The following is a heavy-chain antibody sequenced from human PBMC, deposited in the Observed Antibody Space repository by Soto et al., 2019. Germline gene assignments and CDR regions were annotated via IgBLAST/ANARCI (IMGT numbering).Heavy chain of an antibody. CDR1: GYSISSSNW. J-gene: IGHJ5*02. Sequence: QVQLQESGPGLVKPSDTLSLTCAVSGYSISSSNWWGWIRQPPGKGLEWIGYIYYSGSTYYNPSLKSRVTMSVDTSKNQFSLKLSSVTAVDTAVYYCARMIIVPAAMRGWFDPWGQGTLVTVSS. CDR3: ARMIIVPAAMRGWFDP. CDR2: IYYSGST. V-gene: IGHV4-28*01. D-gene: IGHD2-2*01.